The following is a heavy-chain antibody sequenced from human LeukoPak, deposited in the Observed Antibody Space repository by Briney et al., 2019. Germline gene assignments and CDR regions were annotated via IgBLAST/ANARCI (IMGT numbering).Heavy chain of an antibody. CDR3: TTDPYYYDSSGYLGKDY. Sequence: GGSLRLSCAASGFTFSNAWMSWVRQAPGKGLEWVGRIKNKTDGGTTDYAAPVKGRFTISRDDSKNTLYLQMNSLKTEDTAVYYCTTDPYYYDSSGYLGKDYWGQGTLVTVSS. CDR2: IKNKTDGGTT. CDR1: GFTFSNAW. J-gene: IGHJ4*02. D-gene: IGHD3-22*01. V-gene: IGHV3-15*01.